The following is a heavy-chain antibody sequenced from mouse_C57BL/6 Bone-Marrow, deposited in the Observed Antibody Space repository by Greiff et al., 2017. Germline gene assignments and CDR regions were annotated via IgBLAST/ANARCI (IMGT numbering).Heavy chain of an antibody. CDR2: IWRGGST. CDR1: GFSLTRYG. D-gene: IGHD1-1*02. V-gene: IGHV2-5*01. Sequence: QVQLQQSGPGLVQPSQSLSITCTVSGFSLTRYGVHWVRQSPGKGLEWLGVIWRGGSTDYNAAFMSRLSITKDNSKSQVFFKMNSLEADDAAIYYCPLWSGEAMDYWGQGTSVTVSS. J-gene: IGHJ4*01. CDR3: PLWSGEAMDY.